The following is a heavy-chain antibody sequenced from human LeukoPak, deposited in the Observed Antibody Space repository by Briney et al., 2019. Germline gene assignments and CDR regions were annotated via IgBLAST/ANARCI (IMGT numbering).Heavy chain of an antibody. CDR3: ARVEHGYNYPHY. D-gene: IGHD5-24*01. J-gene: IGHJ4*02. CDR2: INPNSGGT. Sequence: GASVKVSCKASGYTFTGYCMHWVRQAPGQGLEWMGWINPNSGGTNYAQKFQGRVTMTRDTSISTAYMELSRLRSDDTAVYYCARVEHGYNYPHYWGQGTLVTVSS. V-gene: IGHV1-2*02. CDR1: GYTFTGYC.